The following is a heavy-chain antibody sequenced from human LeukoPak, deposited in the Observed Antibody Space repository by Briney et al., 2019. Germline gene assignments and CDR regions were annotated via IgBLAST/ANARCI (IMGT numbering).Heavy chain of an antibody. V-gene: IGHV3-21*01. CDR2: ITTSSTYT. CDR3: ARDPYSGAYGNTYYYYMDV. J-gene: IGHJ6*03. D-gene: IGHD1-26*01. Sequence: GGSLRLSCEASGFSFSSYNMDWVRQTPGKGLKWISSITTSSTYTFYADSVKGRFTISRDNARNSLYLQMNSLTAEDTAVYYCARDPYSGAYGNTYYYYMDVWGKGTTVTIPS. CDR1: GFSFSSYN.